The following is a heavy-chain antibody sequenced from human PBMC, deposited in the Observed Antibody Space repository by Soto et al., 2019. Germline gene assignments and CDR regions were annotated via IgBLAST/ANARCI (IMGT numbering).Heavy chain of an antibody. CDR2: ISSSGSTI. CDR1: GFTFSSYE. J-gene: IGHJ4*02. D-gene: IGHD6-13*01. V-gene: IGHV3-48*03. Sequence: GGSLRLSCAASGFTFSSYEMNWVRQAPGKGLEWVSYISSSGSTIYYADSVKGRFTISRDNAKNSLYLQMNSLRAEDTAVYYCARDGGGPGKSSSWYYFDYWGQGTLVTVSS. CDR3: ARDGGGPGKSSSWYYFDY.